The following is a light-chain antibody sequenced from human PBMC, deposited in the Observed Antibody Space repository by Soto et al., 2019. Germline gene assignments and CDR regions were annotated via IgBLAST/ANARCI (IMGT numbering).Light chain of an antibody. CDR1: SSDVGNYNY. J-gene: IGLJ1*01. Sequence: QSVLTQSASVSGSPGQSITISCTGTSSDVGNYNYVSWYQQHPGEVPKLIIFNVNNRPSGVSNHFSGSKSGNTASLTISGLQAEDEADYYRSSFTSSTTYVFGTGTKVTVL. CDR3: SSFTSSTTYV. V-gene: IGLV2-14*01. CDR2: NVN.